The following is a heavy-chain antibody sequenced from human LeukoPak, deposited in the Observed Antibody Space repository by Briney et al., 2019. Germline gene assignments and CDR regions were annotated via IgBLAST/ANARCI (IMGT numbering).Heavy chain of an antibody. V-gene: IGHV3-48*01. J-gene: IGHJ6*04. CDR2: ISSSGSTI. CDR3: AELGITMIGGV. CDR1: GFTFSSYS. D-gene: IGHD3-10*02. Sequence: GGSLRLSCAASGFTFSSYSMNWVRQAPGKGLEWVSYISSSGSTIYYAGSVKGRFTISRDNAKNSLYLQVNSLRAEDTAVYYCAELGITMIGGVWGKGTTVTISS.